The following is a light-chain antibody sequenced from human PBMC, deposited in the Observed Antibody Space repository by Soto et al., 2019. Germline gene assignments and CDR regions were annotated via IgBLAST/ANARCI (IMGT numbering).Light chain of an antibody. CDR3: LQDYNYPWT. CDR1: QGIRND. V-gene: IGKV1-6*01. J-gene: IGKJ1*01. Sequence: AIQMTQSPSSLSASVGDRAPITGLASQGIRNDLGWYQQKPGKAPKLLIYAASSLQSGVPSRFSGSGSGTDFTLTISSLQPEDFATYYCLQDYNYPWTFGQGTKVDI. CDR2: AAS.